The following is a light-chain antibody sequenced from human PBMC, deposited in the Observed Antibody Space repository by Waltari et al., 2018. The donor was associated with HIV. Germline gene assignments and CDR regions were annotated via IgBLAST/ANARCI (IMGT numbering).Light chain of an antibody. CDR1: QSVNSQ. Sequence: EVLMTQSPATLPVSPEETVTLSCRASQSVNSQLAWYQQKAGQAPRPLIPGASSRASGIPARFSGSGSGTDFSLTISSLKSEDFAIYYCQQYDNWPYTFGQGTKLDI. V-gene: IGKV3-15*01. CDR3: QQYDNWPYT. CDR2: GAS. J-gene: IGKJ2*01.